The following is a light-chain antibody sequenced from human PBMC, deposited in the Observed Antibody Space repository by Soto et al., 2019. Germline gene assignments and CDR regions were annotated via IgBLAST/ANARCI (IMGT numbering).Light chain of an antibody. J-gene: IGKJ4*01. CDR2: DAS. V-gene: IGKV1-12*01. CDR1: QDINKY. Sequence: DIQMTQSPSSLSASEGERVTITCRASQDINKYLAWYQQIPGKAPKLLIFDASTLQSGVPSRFTARGSGTDFTLTVAGLQPEDAASYYCHQTKGFPLTFAGGTKVEIK. CDR3: HQTKGFPLT.